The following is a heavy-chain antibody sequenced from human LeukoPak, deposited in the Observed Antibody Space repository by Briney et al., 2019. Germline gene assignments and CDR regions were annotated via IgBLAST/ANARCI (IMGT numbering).Heavy chain of an antibody. CDR3: SRGDDFSGDS. D-gene: IGHD2-21*02. Sequence: PGGSLRLSCAASGFTFRTYWMSWVRQAPGKGLEWVANIHPDGIGKYHVDSVKGRFTIFRDNARNLLYLQMSSLRADDTAVYYCSRGDDFSGDSWGQGTLVTVSS. V-gene: IGHV3-7*04. J-gene: IGHJ5*01. CDR1: GFTFRTYW. CDR2: IHPDGIGK.